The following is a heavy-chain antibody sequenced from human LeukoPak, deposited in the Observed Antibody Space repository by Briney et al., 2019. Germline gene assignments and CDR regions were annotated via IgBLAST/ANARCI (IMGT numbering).Heavy chain of an antibody. D-gene: IGHD4-17*01. Sequence: ASEKVSCKASGYTFTSYYMHWVRQAPGQGLEWMGIINPSGGSTSYAQKFQGRVTMTRDTSTSTVYMELSSLRSEDTAVYYCARGNRGSTVTTNRLYYYYGMDVWGQGTTVTVSS. CDR2: INPSGGST. CDR1: GYTFTSYY. J-gene: IGHJ6*02. V-gene: IGHV1-46*01. CDR3: ARGNRGSTVTTNRLYYYYGMDV.